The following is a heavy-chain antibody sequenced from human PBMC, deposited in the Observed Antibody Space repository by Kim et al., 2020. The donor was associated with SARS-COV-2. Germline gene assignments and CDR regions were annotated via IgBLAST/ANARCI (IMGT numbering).Heavy chain of an antibody. J-gene: IGHJ6*02. V-gene: IGHV3-48*02. D-gene: IGHD5-18*01. CDR1: GFTFSSYS. CDR3: AREWAGGYGPMTHYYDMDV. CDR2: ISSSSSTI. Sequence: GGSLRLSCAASGFTFSSYSMNWVRQAPGKGLEWVSYISSSSSTIYYAAAVKGRFTLSRDNAKNSLYLQMNSLRDEDTAVYYCAREWAGGYGPMTHYYDMDVWGQGTTVTVSS.